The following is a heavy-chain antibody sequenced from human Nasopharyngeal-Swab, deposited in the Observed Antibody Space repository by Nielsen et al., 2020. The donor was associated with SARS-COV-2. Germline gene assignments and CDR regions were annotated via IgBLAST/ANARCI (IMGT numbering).Heavy chain of an antibody. V-gene: IGHV5-10-1*01. D-gene: IGHD6-19*01. J-gene: IGHJ5*02. CDR2: IDPSDSYT. CDR3: ARHQPTIAVDWFDP. CDR1: GYSFTSYW. Sequence: KVSCNGSGYSFTSYWISWVRQMPGKGLEWMGRIDPSDSYTNYSPSFQGHVTISADKSISTAYLQWSSLKASDTAMYYCARHQPTIAVDWFDPWGQGTLVTVSS.